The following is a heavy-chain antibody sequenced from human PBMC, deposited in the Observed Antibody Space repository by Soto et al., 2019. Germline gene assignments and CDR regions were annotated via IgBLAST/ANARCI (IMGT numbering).Heavy chain of an antibody. CDR2: ISSSGSTI. D-gene: IGHD3-10*01. CDR3: ARDGVTMVRGFIITPPYYYYGMDV. V-gene: IGHV3-48*03. Sequence: GGSLRLSCAASGFTFSIYEMNWVRQAPGKGLEWVSYISSSGSTIYYADSVKGRFTISRDNAKNSLYLQMNSLRAEDTAVYYCARDGVTMVRGFIITPPYYYYGMDVWGQGTTVTVSS. J-gene: IGHJ6*02. CDR1: GFTFSIYE.